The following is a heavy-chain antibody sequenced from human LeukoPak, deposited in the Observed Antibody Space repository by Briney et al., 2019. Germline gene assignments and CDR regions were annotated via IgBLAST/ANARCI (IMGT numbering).Heavy chain of an antibody. Sequence: GGSLRLSCAASGFTFSSYSMNWVRQAPGKGLEWVSYISSSSSTIYYADSVKGRFTISRDNAKNSLYLQMNSLRAEDTAVYYCARCSGSYYYYYYYMDVWGKGTTVTVSS. D-gene: IGHD3-10*02. CDR3: ARCSGSYYYYYYYMDV. J-gene: IGHJ6*03. CDR1: GFTFSSYS. V-gene: IGHV3-48*01. CDR2: ISSSSSTI.